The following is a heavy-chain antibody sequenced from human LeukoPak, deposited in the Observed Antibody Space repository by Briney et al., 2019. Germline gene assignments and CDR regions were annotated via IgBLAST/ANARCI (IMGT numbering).Heavy chain of an antibody. CDR2: ITWNSGNI. D-gene: IGHD1-26*01. Sequence: GGSLRLSSATSGFTFDDYAMHWVRRAPGKGLEWFSGITWNSGNIGYADSVKARFTISRDNAKDSLFLQMNSLRAEDTALYYCAKDMSYSGSYWTAFDIWGQGTMVTVSS. J-gene: IGHJ3*02. CDR3: AKDMSYSGSYWTAFDI. V-gene: IGHV3-9*01. CDR1: GFTFDDYA.